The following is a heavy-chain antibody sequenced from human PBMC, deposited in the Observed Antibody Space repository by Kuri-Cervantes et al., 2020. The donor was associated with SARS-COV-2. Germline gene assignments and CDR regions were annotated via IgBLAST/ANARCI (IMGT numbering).Heavy chain of an antibody. CDR1: GAFISCYC. Sequence: GAFISCYCWSWIRQPRGKGLEWIGEITHSGSTNYNPYLKSRVTITADTSKNQSSLKLSSVTSADTAVYYCARVVPDGSSHITMIVGRGFDPWGQGTLVTVSS. J-gene: IGHJ5*02. CDR2: ITHSGST. D-gene: IGHD3-22*01. V-gene: IGHV4-34*01. CDR3: ARVVPDGSSHITMIVGRGFDP.